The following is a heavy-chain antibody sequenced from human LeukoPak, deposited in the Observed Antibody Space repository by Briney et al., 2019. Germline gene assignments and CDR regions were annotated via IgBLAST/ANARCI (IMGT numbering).Heavy chain of an antibody. CDR3: TRGRRGYSYGYNDY. D-gene: IGHD5-18*01. Sequence: PGGSLRPSCTAPGFTFGDYAMSWVRQAPGKGRGWVGFIRSKAYGGTTEYAASMKGRFTISRDDSKSIAYLQMNSLKTEDTAVYYCTRGRRGYSYGYNDYWGQGTLVTVSS. V-gene: IGHV3-49*04. J-gene: IGHJ4*02. CDR2: IRSKAYGGTT. CDR1: GFTFGDYA.